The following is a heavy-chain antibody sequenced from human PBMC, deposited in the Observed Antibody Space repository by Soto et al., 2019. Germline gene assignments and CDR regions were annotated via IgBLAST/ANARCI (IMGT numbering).Heavy chain of an antibody. J-gene: IGHJ4*02. V-gene: IGHV3-53*01. CDR2: IYSGGST. CDR1: GFTVSRSY. CDR3: ARDTYYYDSSGQPY. Sequence: EVQLVESGGGLIQPGGSLRVSCAASGFTVSRSYMSWVRQAPGKGLEWVSVIYSGGSTNYADSVKGRFTISRDNSQNTLYLQMNSLGVEATAVYYCARDTYYYDSSGQPYWGQGSLVTVSS. D-gene: IGHD3-22*01.